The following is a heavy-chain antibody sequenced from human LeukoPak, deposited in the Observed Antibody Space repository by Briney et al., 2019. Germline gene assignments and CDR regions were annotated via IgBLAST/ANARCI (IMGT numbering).Heavy chain of an antibody. V-gene: IGHV1-69*13. CDR2: IIPIFGTA. CDR3: ARGIEATLLYPFDY. D-gene: IGHD3-3*01. CDR1: GGTFSSYA. J-gene: IGHJ4*02. Sequence: SVKVSCKASGGTFSSYAISWVRQAPGQGLEWMGGIIPIFGTANYAQTFQGRVTITADESTSTAYMELSSLRSEDTAVYYCARGIEATLLYPFDYWGQGTLVTVSS.